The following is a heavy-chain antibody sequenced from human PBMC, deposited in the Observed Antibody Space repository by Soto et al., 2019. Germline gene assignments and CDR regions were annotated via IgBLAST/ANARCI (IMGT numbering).Heavy chain of an antibody. V-gene: IGHV3-9*01. CDR1: ESTFDDYS. CDR3: AKGTYDSSGYYNFDY. D-gene: IGHD3-22*01. J-gene: IGHJ4*02. Sequence: PXGSLILSWAYSESTFDDYSMHWVLQAPGKGLEWVSGISWNSAAIGYADSVRGRFSISRDNAKNSLYLQMNSLRAEDTALYYCAKGTYDSSGYYNFDYWGQGTLVTVSS. CDR2: ISWNSAAI.